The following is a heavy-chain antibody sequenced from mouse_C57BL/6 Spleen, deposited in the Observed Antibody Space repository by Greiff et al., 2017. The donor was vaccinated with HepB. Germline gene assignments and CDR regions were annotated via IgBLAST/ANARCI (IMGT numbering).Heavy chain of an antibody. J-gene: IGHJ2*01. CDR2: IWTGGGT. CDR1: GFPVTSYA. D-gene: IGHD1-1*01. Sequence: VQLKELGPGVVSPSQRLSITCTVFGFPVTSYAIIRSRQPPGKGLEWLGVIWTGGGTNYNSALKSRLSISKDNSKSQVCLKMNSLQTDDTARYYCARNYYGSRGHFDYWGQGTTLTVS. V-gene: IGHV2-9-1*01. CDR3: ARNYYGSRGHFDY.